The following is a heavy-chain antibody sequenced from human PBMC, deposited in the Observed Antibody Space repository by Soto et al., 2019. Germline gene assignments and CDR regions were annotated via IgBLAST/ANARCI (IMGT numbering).Heavy chain of an antibody. V-gene: IGHV3-30-3*01. CDR3: ARDKRDLRFLEWSYYFDY. CDR1: GFTFSSYS. D-gene: IGHD3-3*01. CDR2: ISYDGSNK. Sequence: SGGALRLSCGGSGFTFSSYSFHWGRQAPGKGLEWVAVISYDGSNKYYADSVKGRFTISRDNSKNTLYLQLNSLRAEDTAVYYCARDKRDLRFLEWSYYFDYWGQGTLVTVSS. J-gene: IGHJ4*02.